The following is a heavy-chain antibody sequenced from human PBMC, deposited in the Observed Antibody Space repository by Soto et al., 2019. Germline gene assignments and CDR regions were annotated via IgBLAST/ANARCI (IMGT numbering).Heavy chain of an antibody. J-gene: IGHJ6*02. CDR2: IYYSGST. CDR1: GGSISSGDYY. Sequence: PSETLSLTCTVSGGSISSGDYYWSWIRQPPGKGLEWIGYIYYSGSTNYNPSLKSRVTISVDTSKNQFSLKLSSVTAADTAVYYCARDGNSGTRDYYYGMDVWGQGTTVTVSS. V-gene: IGHV4-61*08. CDR3: ARDGNSGTRDYYYGMDV. D-gene: IGHD6-13*01.